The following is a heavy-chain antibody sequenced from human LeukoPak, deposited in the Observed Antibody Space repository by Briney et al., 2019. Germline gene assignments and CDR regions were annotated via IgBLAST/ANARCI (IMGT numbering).Heavy chain of an antibody. CDR1: GGSFSGYY. J-gene: IGHJ5*02. Sequence: SETLSLTCAVYGGSFSGYYWSWIRQPPGKGLEWIGEINHSGSTNYNPSLKSRVTISVDTSKNQFSLKLSSVTAADTAVNYCARISGPGDPWGQGTLVTVSS. CDR2: INHSGST. V-gene: IGHV4-34*01. CDR3: ARISGPGDP. D-gene: IGHD3-10*01.